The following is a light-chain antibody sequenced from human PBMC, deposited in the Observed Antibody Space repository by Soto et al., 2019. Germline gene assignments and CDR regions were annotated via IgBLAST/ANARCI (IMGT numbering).Light chain of an antibody. Sequence: QSVPTQPPSVSGSPGQSITISYTETSSEVGSSNLVSWYQQHPGKALKLIIYEGSRRPSWGSGRTSGSTAGNTASMKITGLQAEDEADYYWFSFAGSSTFYGFGTGTKVTVL. J-gene: IGLJ1*01. CDR2: EGS. CDR1: SSEVGSSNL. CDR3: FSFAGSSTFYG. V-gene: IGLV2-23*01.